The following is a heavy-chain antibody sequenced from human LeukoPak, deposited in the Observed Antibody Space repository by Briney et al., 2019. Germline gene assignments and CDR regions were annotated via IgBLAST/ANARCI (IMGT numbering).Heavy chain of an antibody. CDR1: GGSFSGNY. CDR2: INHSGST. Sequence: SETLSLTCAVYGGSFSGNYWSWIRQPPGKGLEWIGEINHSGSTNYNPSLKSRVTISVDTSKNQFSLKLSSVTAADTAVYYCARCGPSHIVVVPAAPRPFDYWGQGTLVTVSS. CDR3: ARCGPSHIVVVPAAPRPFDY. J-gene: IGHJ4*02. D-gene: IGHD2-2*01. V-gene: IGHV4-34*01.